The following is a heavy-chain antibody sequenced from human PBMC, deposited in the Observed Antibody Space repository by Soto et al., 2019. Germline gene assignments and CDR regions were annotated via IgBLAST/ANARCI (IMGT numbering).Heavy chain of an antibody. D-gene: IGHD3-22*01. Sequence: SVKVSCKASGGTFGSDAITWVRQAPGQGLEWVGRIIPIFGTTNYAQNLQGRVTISADKSTLTSYMELHSLTSDDTALYYCARDRPASGYYTNWLDPWGQGTQVTVSS. CDR3: ARDRPASGYYTNWLDP. CDR2: IIPIFGTT. J-gene: IGHJ5*02. CDR1: GGTFGSDA. V-gene: IGHV1-69*06.